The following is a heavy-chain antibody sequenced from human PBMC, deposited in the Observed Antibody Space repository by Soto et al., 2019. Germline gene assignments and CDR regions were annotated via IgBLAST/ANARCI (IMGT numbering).Heavy chain of an antibody. CDR3: ASLETAVTTDYYYYGMDV. CDR2: IYYSGST. D-gene: IGHD4-4*01. Sequence: TSETLSLTCTVSGSSISSSSYYWGWIRQPPGKGLEWIGSIYYSGSTYYNPSLKSRVTISVDTSKNQFSLKLSSVTAADTAVYYCASLETAVTTDYYYYGMDVWGQGTTVTVSS. V-gene: IGHV4-39*01. J-gene: IGHJ6*02. CDR1: GSSISSSSYY.